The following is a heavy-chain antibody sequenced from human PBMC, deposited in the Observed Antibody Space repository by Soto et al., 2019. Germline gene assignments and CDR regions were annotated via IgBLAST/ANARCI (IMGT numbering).Heavy chain of an antibody. D-gene: IGHD3-16*01. CDR3: ARDKGVGLRYDYYYGMDV. CDR1: GVTFSSYA. Sequence: SVKVSCKASGVTFSSYAISWVRQAPGQGLEWMGGIIPIFGTANYAQKFQGRVTITADKSTSTAYMELSSLRSEDTAVYYCARDKGVGLRYDYYYGMDVWGQGTTVTVSS. CDR2: IIPIFGTA. V-gene: IGHV1-69*06. J-gene: IGHJ6*02.